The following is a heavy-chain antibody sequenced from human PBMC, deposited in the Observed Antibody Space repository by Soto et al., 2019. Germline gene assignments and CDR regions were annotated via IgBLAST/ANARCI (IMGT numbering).Heavy chain of an antibody. CDR2: IRQDGSEK. V-gene: IGHV3-7*01. Sequence: EVQLVESGGGLVQPGGSLRLSCAASGFTFSTYWMSWVRQAPGKGLEWVANIRQDGSEKYYVDSVKGQFTISRDNAKNSLYLQMNSLRAEDTAVYYCARGEYQLPSGGYWGQGTLVTVSS. J-gene: IGHJ4*02. D-gene: IGHD2-2*01. CDR1: GFTFSTYW. CDR3: ARGEYQLPSGGY.